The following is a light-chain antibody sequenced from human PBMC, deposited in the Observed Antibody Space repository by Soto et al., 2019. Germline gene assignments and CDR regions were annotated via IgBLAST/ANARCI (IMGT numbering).Light chain of an antibody. Sequence: QAVVTQEPSLTVSPGGTVTLTCGSSTGTVSSGHYPYWFQQKPGQAPRTLIYDASNKHSWTPARFSGFLLGGKAALTLSGAQPEDEAEYYCMLSYSGALVFGGGTKLTVL. J-gene: IGLJ2*01. V-gene: IGLV7-46*01. CDR3: MLSYSGALV. CDR1: TGTVSSGHY. CDR2: DAS.